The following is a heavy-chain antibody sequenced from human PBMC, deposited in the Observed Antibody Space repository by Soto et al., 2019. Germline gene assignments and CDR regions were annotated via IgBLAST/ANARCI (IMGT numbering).Heavy chain of an antibody. CDR2: IYYSGST. V-gene: IGHV4-59*08. Sequence: RIRQHPGKGLEWIGYIYYSGSTNYNPSLKSRVTISVDTSKNQFSLKLSSVTAADTAVYYCARHKGWFDPWGQGTLVTVSS. J-gene: IGHJ5*02. CDR3: ARHKGWFDP.